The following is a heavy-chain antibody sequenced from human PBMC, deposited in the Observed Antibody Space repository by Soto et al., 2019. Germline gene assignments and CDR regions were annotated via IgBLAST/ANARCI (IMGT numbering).Heavy chain of an antibody. V-gene: IGHV1-69*01. CDR2: IIPIFGTA. CDR1: GGTFSSYA. Sequence: QVPLVQSGAEVKKPGSSVKVSCKASGGTFSSYAISWVRQAPGQGLEWMGGIIPIFGTANYAQKFQGRVTITADESTSTAYMELSSLRSEDTAVYYCARDHSSGWYVDYYYGMDVWGQGTTVTVSS. CDR3: ARDHSSGWYVDYYYGMDV. D-gene: IGHD6-19*01. J-gene: IGHJ6*02.